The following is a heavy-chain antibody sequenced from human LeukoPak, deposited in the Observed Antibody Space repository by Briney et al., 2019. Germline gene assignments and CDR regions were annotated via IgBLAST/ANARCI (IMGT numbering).Heavy chain of an antibody. J-gene: IGHJ5*02. D-gene: IGHD3-10*01. CDR2: IYYSGST. V-gene: IGHV4-39*01. Sequence: SETLSLTCAVSNGSIGSTVYYWAWIRQPPGKGLEWIGGIYYSGSTYYNPSLKSRLTISVDSSKNQFSLKLSSVTAADTAVYFCARHRTGSYPVGFDPWGQGTLVTVSS. CDR1: NGSIGSTVYY. CDR3: ARHRTGSYPVGFDP.